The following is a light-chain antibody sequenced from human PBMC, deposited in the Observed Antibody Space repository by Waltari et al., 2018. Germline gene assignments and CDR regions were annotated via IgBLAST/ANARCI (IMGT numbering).Light chain of an antibody. Sequence: EIVLTQSPGTLSLAPGKRATLSCRASQSVSRTLAWYQQKPGQAPSLLIYAASTRATGIPDRFSGSGSGTDFSLTISRLEPEDFAVYYCQHYVRLPATFGQGTKVEIK. CDR1: QSVSRT. CDR2: AAS. J-gene: IGKJ1*01. CDR3: QHYVRLPAT. V-gene: IGKV3-20*01.